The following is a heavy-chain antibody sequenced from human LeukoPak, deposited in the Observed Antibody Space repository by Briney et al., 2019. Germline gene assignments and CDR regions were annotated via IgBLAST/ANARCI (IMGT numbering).Heavy chain of an antibody. D-gene: IGHD3-16*01. V-gene: IGHV4-59*02. CDR2: YSGSI. J-gene: IGHJ6*03. CDR3: ARSGGRDSGGWSYMDV. CDR1: GDSVTNHY. Sequence: SETLSLTCIVSGDSVTNHYWSLIRQPPGKGLEWIGYYSGSINYNPSLKSRVTISVDTSRNQFSMKLNSVTAADTAVYYCARSGGRDSGGWSYMDVWGKGTTVTVSS.